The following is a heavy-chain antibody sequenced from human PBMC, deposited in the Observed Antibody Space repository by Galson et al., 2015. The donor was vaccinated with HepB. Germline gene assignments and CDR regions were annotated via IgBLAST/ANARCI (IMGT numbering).Heavy chain of an antibody. CDR3: AGKAAVTPGYHAY. CDR2: INPVFGTA. CDR1: GGTLRNYG. V-gene: IGHV1-69*06. Sequence: SVKVSCKASGGTLRNYGISWVRQAPGQGLEWMGGINPVFGTAHYAQKFQDRVTISANRSTNTAYMELTTLTAEDAAVYYCAGKAAVTPGYHAYWGQGTLVTVSS. D-gene: IGHD6-13*01. J-gene: IGHJ4*02.